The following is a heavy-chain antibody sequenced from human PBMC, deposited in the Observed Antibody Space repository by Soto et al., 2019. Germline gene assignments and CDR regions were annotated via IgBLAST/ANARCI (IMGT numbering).Heavy chain of an antibody. V-gene: IGHV3-23*01. Sequence: PGGSLRLSCAASGFTFSSYAMSWVRQAPGKGLEWVSAISGSGGSTYYADSVKGRFTISRDNSKNTLYLQMNSLRAEDTAVYYCAKAYRSIAVAGTGSFDYWGQGTLVTVSS. CDR2: ISGSGGST. J-gene: IGHJ4*02. CDR3: AKAYRSIAVAGTGSFDY. CDR1: GFTFSSYA. D-gene: IGHD6-19*01.